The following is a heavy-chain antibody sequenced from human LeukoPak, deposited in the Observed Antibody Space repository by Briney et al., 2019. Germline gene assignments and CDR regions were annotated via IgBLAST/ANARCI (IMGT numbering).Heavy chain of an antibody. J-gene: IGHJ4*02. V-gene: IGHV3-21*01. CDR2: ISSSSSYI. D-gene: IGHD6-13*01. CDR3: AKDGGAAGLFDY. Sequence: PGGSLRLSCAASGFTFSSYSMNWVRQAPGKGLEWVSSISSSSSYIYYADSVKGRFTISRDNAKNSLYLQMNSLRAEDTAVYYCAKDGGAAGLFDYWGQGTLVTVSS. CDR1: GFTFSSYS.